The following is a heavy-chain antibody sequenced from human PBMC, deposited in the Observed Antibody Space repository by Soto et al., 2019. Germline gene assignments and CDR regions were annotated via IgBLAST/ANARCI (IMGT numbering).Heavy chain of an antibody. D-gene: IGHD3-10*01. CDR2: IYYSGST. J-gene: IGHJ5*02. Sequence: QLQLQESGPGLVKPSETLSLTCTVSGGSISSSSYYWGWIRQPPGKGLEWIGSIYYSGSTYYNPSLKSRVTISVDTSKNQFSLKLSSVTAADTAVYYCASMVRETYSVPLNWFDPWGQGTLVTVSS. V-gene: IGHV4-39*01. CDR1: GGSISSSSYY. CDR3: ASMVRETYSVPLNWFDP.